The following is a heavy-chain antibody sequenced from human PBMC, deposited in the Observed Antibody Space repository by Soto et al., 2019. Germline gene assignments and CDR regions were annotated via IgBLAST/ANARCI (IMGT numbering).Heavy chain of an antibody. J-gene: IGHJ4*02. V-gene: IGHV4-28*01. D-gene: IGHD1-26*01. CDR3: ARREIQGPIDY. CDR1: GYSISSSNW. CDR2: SYYSGTT. Sequence: QVQLQESGPGLVKPSDTLSLTCAGSGYSISSSNWWGWIRQPPGKGLECIGYSYYSGTTSYNPSLKSRVTMSVDTSKNQFSLKLTSVTAVDTAGYYCARREIQGPIDYWGQGTLVTVSS.